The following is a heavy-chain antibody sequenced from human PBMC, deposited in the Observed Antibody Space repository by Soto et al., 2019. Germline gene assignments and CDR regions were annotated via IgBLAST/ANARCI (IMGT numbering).Heavy chain of an antibody. Sequence: EVQLVESGGGLVQPGGSLRLSCAASGFTFSSYDMHWVRQAAGEGLEWVSAIGVAGDTYYPGSVEGRFTISRENAKNSLYLQMNRLRPGDTAVYYCARGYHGSGSRHGMDVWGQGNTVTVSS. J-gene: IGHJ6*02. CDR1: GFTFSSYD. D-gene: IGHD3-10*01. CDR3: ARGYHGSGSRHGMDV. CDR2: IGVAGDT. V-gene: IGHV3-13*04.